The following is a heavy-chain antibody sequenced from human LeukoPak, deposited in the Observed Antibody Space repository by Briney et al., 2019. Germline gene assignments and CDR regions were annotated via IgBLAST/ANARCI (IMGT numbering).Heavy chain of an antibody. D-gene: IGHD2-15*01. Sequence: GSLRLSCVASGFTFSTYWMHWVRQAPGKGLVWVSRINSDGSTTSYADSVKGRFTISRDNAKNTLYLQMNSLRAEDTAVYYCARVGGGWAFDIWGQGTMVTVSS. J-gene: IGHJ3*02. CDR3: ARVGGGWAFDI. CDR1: GFTFSTYW. V-gene: IGHV3-74*01. CDR2: INSDGSTT.